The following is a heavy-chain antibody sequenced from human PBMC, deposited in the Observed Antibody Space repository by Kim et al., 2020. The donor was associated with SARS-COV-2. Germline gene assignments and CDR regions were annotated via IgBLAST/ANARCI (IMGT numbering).Heavy chain of an antibody. CDR3: ARDDNWNDRYYYGMDV. V-gene: IGHV4-39*07. D-gene: IGHD1-20*01. Sequence: SETLSLTCTVSGGSISSSSYYWGWIRQPPGKGLEWIGSIYYSGSTYYNPSLKSRVTISVDTSKNQFSLKLSSVTAADTAVYYCARDDNWNDRYYYGMDVWGQGTTVTVSS. J-gene: IGHJ6*02. CDR2: IYYSGST. CDR1: GGSISSSSYY.